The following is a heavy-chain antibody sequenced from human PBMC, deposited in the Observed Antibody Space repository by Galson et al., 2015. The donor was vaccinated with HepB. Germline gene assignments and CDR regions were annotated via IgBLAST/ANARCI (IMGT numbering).Heavy chain of an antibody. D-gene: IGHD2-21*01. CDR1: GGSISSYY. Sequence: ETLSLTCTVSGGSISSYYWSWIRQPAGKGLEWIGRIYTSGSTNYNPFLKSRVTISVDASKNQFSLKLRSVTAADTAVYYCARARCDFIAARTYSYCHMDVWGQGTTVTVSS. J-gene: IGHJ6*02. CDR2: IYTSGST. CDR3: ARARCDFIAARTYSYCHMDV. V-gene: IGHV4-4*07.